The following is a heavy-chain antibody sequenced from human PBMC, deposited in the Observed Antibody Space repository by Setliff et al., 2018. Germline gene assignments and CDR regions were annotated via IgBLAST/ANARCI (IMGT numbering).Heavy chain of an antibody. CDR3: ARDPHYDPTYSLPGHAFDF. D-gene: IGHD3-22*01. CDR2: IYKGGST. CDR1: ANTLSTSYY. V-gene: IGHV4-28*03. Sequence: SETLSLTCAVYANTLSTSYYWGWVRQPPGKGLEWIGDIYKGGSTYYHPSLRSRVSMSLDTSKRQVSLNLNSVTAADTGVYYCARDPHYDPTYSLPGHAFDFWGQGIMVTVSS. J-gene: IGHJ3*01.